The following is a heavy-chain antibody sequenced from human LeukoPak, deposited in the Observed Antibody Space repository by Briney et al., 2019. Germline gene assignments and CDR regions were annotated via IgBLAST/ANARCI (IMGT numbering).Heavy chain of an antibody. CDR2: IYYSGST. Sequence: SETLSLTCTVSGGSISSSSYYWGWIRQPPGKGLEWIGSIYYSGSTYYNPSLESRVTISVDTSKNQFSLKLSSVTAADTAVYYCARQASAAHDYWGQGTLVTVSS. CDR3: ARQASAAHDY. CDR1: GGSISSSSYY. V-gene: IGHV4-39*01. D-gene: IGHD6-13*01. J-gene: IGHJ4*02.